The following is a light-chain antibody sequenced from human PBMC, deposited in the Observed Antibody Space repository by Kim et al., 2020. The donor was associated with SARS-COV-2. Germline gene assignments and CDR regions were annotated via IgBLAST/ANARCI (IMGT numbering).Light chain of an antibody. Sequence: SASTGDSVTITCRASQGISTYLAWYQQRPGKAPKLLIYAASTLQSGVPSRFSGSGSGTDFTLTISCLQSEDFATYYCQQYYSYPHTFGQGTKLEI. CDR2: AAS. CDR3: QQYYSYPHT. J-gene: IGKJ2*01. CDR1: QGISTY. V-gene: IGKV1-8*01.